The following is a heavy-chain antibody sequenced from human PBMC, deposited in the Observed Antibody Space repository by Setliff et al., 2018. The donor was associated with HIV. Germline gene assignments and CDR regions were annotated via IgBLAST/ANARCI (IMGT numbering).Heavy chain of an antibody. D-gene: IGHD3-22*01. CDR2: ISAYNGNT. Sequence: ASVKVSCKASGYTFTSYGISWVRQAPGQGLEWMGWISAYNGNTNYAQKLQGRVTMTTDTSASTAYMELSSLRSEDTAVYYCARDLVRFSSGYYYDWFDPWGRGTLVTVSS. V-gene: IGHV1-18*01. CDR3: ARDLVRFSSGYYYDWFDP. J-gene: IGHJ5*02. CDR1: GYTFTSYG.